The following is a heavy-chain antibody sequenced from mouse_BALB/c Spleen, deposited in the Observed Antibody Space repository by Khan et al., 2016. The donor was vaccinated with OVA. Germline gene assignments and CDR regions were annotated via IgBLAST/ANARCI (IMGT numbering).Heavy chain of an antibody. V-gene: IGHV1S135*01. CDR2: VDPFSGDT. CDR1: GYSFTSYY. CDR3: TRHGYVAWFTY. J-gene: IGHJ3*01. Sequence: VQLQQSGPELLKPGASVKISCKASGYSFTSYYLHWVMQSHGESLEWIGYVDPFSGDTTYNQKFKGKATLTVDKSSSTAYMHLSNLTSEDSAVYYCTRHGYVAWFTYWGKGTLVTVSA. D-gene: IGHD2-2*01.